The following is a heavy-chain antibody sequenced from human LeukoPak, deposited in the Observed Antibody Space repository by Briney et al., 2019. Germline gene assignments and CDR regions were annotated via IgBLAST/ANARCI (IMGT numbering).Heavy chain of an antibody. CDR3: ASGGKTWLVDY. CDR1: GYSFTNYW. Sequence: GEPLKISCKGSGYSFTNYWIGWVRQTPGKGLEWMGIIYPGDFDTRYNPSFQGQVTISADKSISTACLQWTSLKASDTAMYYCASGGKTWLVDYWGQGTLVTVSS. D-gene: IGHD5-12*01. J-gene: IGHJ4*02. CDR2: IYPGDFDT. V-gene: IGHV5-51*01.